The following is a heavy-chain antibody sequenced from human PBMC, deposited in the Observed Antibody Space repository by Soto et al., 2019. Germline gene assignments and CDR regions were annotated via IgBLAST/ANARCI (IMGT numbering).Heavy chain of an antibody. CDR2: INHSGST. V-gene: IGHV4-34*01. CDR1: GGSFSGYY. Sequence: SETLSLTCAVYGGSFSGYYWSWIRQPPGKGLEWIGEINHSGSTNYNPSLKSRVTISVDTSKNQFSLKLSSVTAADTAVYYCASRQGVVVPAAKETYYYYYMDVWGKGTTVTVSS. CDR3: ASRQGVVVPAAKETYYYYYMDV. D-gene: IGHD2-2*01. J-gene: IGHJ6*03.